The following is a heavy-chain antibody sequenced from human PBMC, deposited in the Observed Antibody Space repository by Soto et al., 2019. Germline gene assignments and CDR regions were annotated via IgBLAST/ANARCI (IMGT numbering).Heavy chain of an antibody. CDR1: GDSVSSNSAA. Sequence: SPTLSLTCAISGDSVSSNSAAWNWIRQSPSRGLEWLGRTYYRSKWYNDYAVSVKSRITINPDTSKNQFSLQLNSVTPEDTAVYYCARDSMTTVTTNSVWFDPWGQGTLVTVSS. D-gene: IGHD4-17*01. CDR2: TYYRSKWYN. CDR3: ARDSMTTVTTNSVWFDP. J-gene: IGHJ5*02. V-gene: IGHV6-1*01.